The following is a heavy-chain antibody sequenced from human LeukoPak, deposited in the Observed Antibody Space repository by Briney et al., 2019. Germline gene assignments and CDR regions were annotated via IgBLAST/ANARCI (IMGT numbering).Heavy chain of an antibody. Sequence: PSETLSLTCTVSGYSISSGYYWGWIRQSPGKGLEWIGSTYHSGSTYYNPSLKSRVTISVDTSKNQFSLKLSSVTAADTAVYYCARVRKLVVPAAIDYWGQGTLVTVSS. CDR3: ARVRKLVVPAAIDY. CDR2: TYHSGST. J-gene: IGHJ4*02. V-gene: IGHV4-38-2*02. CDR1: GYSISSGYY. D-gene: IGHD2-2*02.